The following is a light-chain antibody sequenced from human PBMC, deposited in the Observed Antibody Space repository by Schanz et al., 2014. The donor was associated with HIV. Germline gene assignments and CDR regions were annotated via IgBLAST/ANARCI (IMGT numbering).Light chain of an antibody. CDR3: GAWDSGRRAVV. J-gene: IGLJ2*01. CDR1: AFNVGQNY. Sequence: QSVLTQPPSVSAAPGQRVTISCSGSAFNVGQNYVSWYQQLPGTAPKLLIFADYQRPSEIPDRISGSKTGTSATLAINGLQAGDEADYYCGAWDSGRRAVVFGGGTKLTVL. CDR2: ADY. V-gene: IGLV1-51*01.